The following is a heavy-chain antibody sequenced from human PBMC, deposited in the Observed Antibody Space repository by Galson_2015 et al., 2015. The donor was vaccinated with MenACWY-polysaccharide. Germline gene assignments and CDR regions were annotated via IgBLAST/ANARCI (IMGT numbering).Heavy chain of an antibody. J-gene: IGHJ4*02. D-gene: IGHD3-10*01. Sequence: SLRLSCAASGFTSSDYYMHWIRQAPGKGLEWVSYTSGSGSATYFADSVKGRFIISRDNAKNSLYLQMNSLRAEDTAVYYCARDPRGARSSYFDNWGQGIQVTVSS. V-gene: IGHV3-11*01. CDR1: GFTSSDYY. CDR2: TSGSGSAT. CDR3: ARDPRGARSSYFDN.